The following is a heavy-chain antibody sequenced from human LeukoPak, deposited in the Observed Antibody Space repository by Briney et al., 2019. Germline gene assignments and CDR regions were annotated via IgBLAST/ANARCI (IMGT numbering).Heavy chain of an antibody. CDR3: ARELSVAGTRWLDY. CDR2: IIPIFGTA. Sequence: ASVKVSCKASGGTFSSYAISWVRQATGQGLEWMGRIIPIFGTANYAQKFQGRVTITTDESTSTAYMELSSLRSEDTAVYYCARELSVAGTRWLDYWGQGTLVTVSS. D-gene: IGHD6-19*01. V-gene: IGHV1-69*05. CDR1: GGTFSSYA. J-gene: IGHJ4*02.